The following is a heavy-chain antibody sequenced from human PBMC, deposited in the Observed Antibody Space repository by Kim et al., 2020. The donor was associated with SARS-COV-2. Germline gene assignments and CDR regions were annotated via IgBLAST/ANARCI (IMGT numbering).Heavy chain of an antibody. J-gene: IGHJ6*02. CDR1: GYTFTGYY. V-gene: IGHV1-2*06. CDR2: INPNSGGT. Sequence: ASVKVSCKASGYTFTGYYMHWVRQAPGQGLEWMGRINPNSGGTNYAQKFQGRVTMTRDTSISTAYMELSRLRSDDTAVYYCARVGLTGDDYYYYGMDVWGQGTTVTVSS. D-gene: IGHD7-27*01. CDR3: ARVGLTGDDYYYYGMDV.